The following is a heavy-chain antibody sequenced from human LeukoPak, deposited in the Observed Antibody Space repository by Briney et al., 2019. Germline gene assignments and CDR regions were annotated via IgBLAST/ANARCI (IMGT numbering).Heavy chain of an antibody. CDR1: GGSISSSSYY. CDR2: IYYSGST. V-gene: IGHV4-39*01. J-gene: IGHJ4*02. Sequence: PSETLSLTCTVSGGSISSSSYYWGWIRQPPGKGLEWIGSIYYSGSTYYNPSLKSRVTISVDTSKNQFPLKLSSVTAADTAVYYCARHYYSSGWYFDYWGQGTLVTVSS. D-gene: IGHD6-19*01. CDR3: ARHYYSSGWYFDY.